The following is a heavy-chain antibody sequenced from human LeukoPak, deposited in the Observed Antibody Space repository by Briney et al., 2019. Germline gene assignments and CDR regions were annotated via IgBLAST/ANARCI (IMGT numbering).Heavy chain of an antibody. CDR3: ARDDSSSSRGAHTDYYGMDV. D-gene: IGHD6-6*01. Sequence: SVKVSCKASGGTFSSYAISWVRQAPGQGLEWMGGIIPIFGTANYAQKFQGRVTITADESTSTAYMELSSLRSEDTAVYYCARDDSSSSRGAHTDYYGMDVWGQGTTVTVSS. V-gene: IGHV1-69*13. CDR1: GGTFSSYA. CDR2: IIPIFGTA. J-gene: IGHJ6*02.